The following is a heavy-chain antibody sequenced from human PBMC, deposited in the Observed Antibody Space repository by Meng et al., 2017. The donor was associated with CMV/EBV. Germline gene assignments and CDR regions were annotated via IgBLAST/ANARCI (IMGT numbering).Heavy chain of an antibody. D-gene: IGHD1-26*01. CDR2: IKQDGSEK. V-gene: IGHV3-7*01. J-gene: IGHJ6*02. CDR1: GFTFSSYW. CDR3: AKGKGSRLYGMDV. Sequence: LSLTGAASGFTFSSYWMSWVRQAPGKGLEWVANIKQDGSEKYYVDSVKGRFTISRDNAKNSLYLQMNSLRAEDTAVYYCAKGKGSRLYGMDVWGQGTTVTVSS.